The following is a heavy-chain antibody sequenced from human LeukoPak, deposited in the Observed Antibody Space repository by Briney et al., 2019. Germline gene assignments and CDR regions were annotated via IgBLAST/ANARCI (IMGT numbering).Heavy chain of an antibody. CDR2: ISASNVNT. CDR1: GYTFTDSF. V-gene: IGHV1-18*04. Sequence: GASVKVSCKPSGYTFTDSFMHWVRQAPGQGREWMGWISASNVNTNNAQKLQGRVTMTTDTSTSTAYMELRSLRSDDTAVYYCARVVTPTYCTSTSCYSKGWFDPWGQGTLVSVSS. D-gene: IGHD2-2*01. CDR3: ARVVTPTYCTSTSCYSKGWFDP. J-gene: IGHJ5*02.